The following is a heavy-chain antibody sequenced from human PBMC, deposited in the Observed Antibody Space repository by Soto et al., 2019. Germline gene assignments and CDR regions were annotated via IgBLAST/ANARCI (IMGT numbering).Heavy chain of an antibody. D-gene: IGHD3-16*02. J-gene: IGHJ3*02. CDR2: IYYSGST. CDR3: AGFPTYYDYVWGSYPTYAFDI. CDR1: GGSISSYY. V-gene: IGHV4-59*01. Sequence: SETLSLTCTVSGGSISSYYWSWIRQPPGKGLEWIGYIYYSGSTNYNPSLKSRVTISVDTSKNQFSLKLSSVTAADTAVYYCAGFPTYYDYVWGSYPTYAFDIWGQGTMVTVSS.